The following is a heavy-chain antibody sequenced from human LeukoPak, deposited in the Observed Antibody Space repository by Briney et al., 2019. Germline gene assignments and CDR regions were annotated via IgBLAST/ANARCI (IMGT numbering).Heavy chain of an antibody. CDR2: ISYDGSNK. J-gene: IGHJ4*02. Sequence: GGSLRLSCAASGFTFSSYAMSWVRQAPGKGLEWVAVISYDGSNKYYADSVKGRFTISRDNSKNTLYLQMNSLRAEDTAIYYCARAHPRYISDWNGLYWGQGTLVTVSS. CDR3: ARAHPRYISDWNGLY. D-gene: IGHD6-19*01. CDR1: GFTFSSYA. V-gene: IGHV3-30-3*01.